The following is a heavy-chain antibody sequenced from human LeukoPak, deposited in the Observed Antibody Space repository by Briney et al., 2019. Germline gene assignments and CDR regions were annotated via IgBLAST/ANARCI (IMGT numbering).Heavy chain of an antibody. D-gene: IGHD3-22*01. CDR1: GFTFSSYA. CDR3: ARGTTLKTYYYDSSATFDY. CDR2: ISYDGSNK. V-gene: IGHV3-30-3*01. J-gene: IGHJ4*02. Sequence: GRSLRPSCAASGFTFSSYAMHWVRQAPGKGLEWVAVISYDGSNKYYADSVKGRFTISRDNSKNTLYLQMNSLRAEDTAVYYCARGTTLKTYYYDSSATFDYWGQGTLVTVSS.